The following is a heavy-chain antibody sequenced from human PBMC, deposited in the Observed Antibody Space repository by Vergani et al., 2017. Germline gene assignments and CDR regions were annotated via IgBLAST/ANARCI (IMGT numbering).Heavy chain of an antibody. CDR3: AKANPRNSGYDYLYYYHAMDV. D-gene: IGHD5-12*01. V-gene: IGHV3-23*01. CDR1: GFTFNHYA. CDR2: ISGSGGST. J-gene: IGHJ6*02. Sequence: EVQLLESGGDLVQPGGSLRLSCAASGFTFNHYAMNWVRQAPGKGLEWVSGISGSGGSTYYAGSVKGRFTIARDSSKNTLYIQMNSLSAGDRAVYYCAKANPRNSGYDYLYYYHAMDVWCQGTTVTVSS.